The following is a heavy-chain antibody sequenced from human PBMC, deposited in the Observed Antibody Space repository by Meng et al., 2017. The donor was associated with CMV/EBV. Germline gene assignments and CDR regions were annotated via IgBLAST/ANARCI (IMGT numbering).Heavy chain of an antibody. CDR1: GFTFSSYA. Sequence: GESLKISCAASGFTFSSYAMHWVRQAPGKGLEWVAVISYDGSNKYYADSVKGRFTISRENSKNTLYLQMNSRRAEDTAVYYCAREGAGTIYGMDVWGQGTTVTVSS. CDR2: ISYDGSNK. J-gene: IGHJ6*02. V-gene: IGHV3-30*04. CDR3: AREGAGTIYGMDV. D-gene: IGHD1-1*01.